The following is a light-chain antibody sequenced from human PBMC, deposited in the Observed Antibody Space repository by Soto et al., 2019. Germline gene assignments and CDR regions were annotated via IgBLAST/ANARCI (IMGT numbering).Light chain of an antibody. V-gene: IGLV2-11*01. CDR1: SSDVGGYNY. CDR3: CSYAGNSLWV. J-gene: IGLJ3*02. CDR2: DVS. Sequence: QSVLTQPRSVSGSPGQSVTISCTVTSSDVGGYNYVSWYLQHPGKAPKLVIYDVSKRPSGVPDRFYGSKSGNTASLTISGLQAEDDADYYCCSYAGNSLWVFGGGTKLAVL.